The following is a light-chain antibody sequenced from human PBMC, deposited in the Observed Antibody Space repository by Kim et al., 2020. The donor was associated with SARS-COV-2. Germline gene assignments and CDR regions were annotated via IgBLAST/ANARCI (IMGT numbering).Light chain of an antibody. J-gene: IGKJ1*01. CDR1: QSVNRR. Sequence: EIVMTQSPATLSVSPGERATLSCRASQSVNRRLAWYQQRRGHAPRLIIYEASNRATGIPGSFSGSGSGTDFTLTINSLQAADFAVYYCQQYNSWPRTFGQGTKVDIK. CDR3: QQYNSWPRT. V-gene: IGKV3-15*01. CDR2: EAS.